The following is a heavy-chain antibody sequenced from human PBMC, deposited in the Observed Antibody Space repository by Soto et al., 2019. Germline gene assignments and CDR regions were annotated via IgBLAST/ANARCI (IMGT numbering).Heavy chain of an antibody. Sequence: AGGSLRLSCAASGFTFRSFAMHWVRQAPGKGLEWVAVISYDGSSKYYAESVKGRFTISRDTSKNTLYLQMNSLRAEDTSVYYCAIEKVGATSVHVFDIWGQGTMVTVSS. CDR2: ISYDGSSK. CDR3: AIEKVGATSVHVFDI. CDR1: GFTFRSFA. V-gene: IGHV3-30*03. D-gene: IGHD1-26*01. J-gene: IGHJ3*02.